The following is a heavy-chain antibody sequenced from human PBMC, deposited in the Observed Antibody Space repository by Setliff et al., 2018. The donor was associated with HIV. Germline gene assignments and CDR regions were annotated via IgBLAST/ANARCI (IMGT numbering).Heavy chain of an antibody. CDR1: GGSISSGSYY. CDR3: ARASTSIGPFNDY. Sequence: SETLSLTCTVSGGSISSGSYYWSWIRQPAGKGLEWIGHIYTSGSTNYNPSLKSRVTISVDTSKNQFSLKLSSVTAADTAVYYCARASTSIGPFNDYWGQGTLVTVSS. V-gene: IGHV4-61*09. CDR2: IYTSGST. J-gene: IGHJ4*02.